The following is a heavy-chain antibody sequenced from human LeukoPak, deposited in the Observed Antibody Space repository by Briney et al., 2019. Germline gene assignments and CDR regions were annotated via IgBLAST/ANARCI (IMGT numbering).Heavy chain of an antibody. V-gene: IGHV3-48*02. Sequence: GGSLRLSCAASGFTFSSYSMNWDRQAPGKGLEWVSYISSSSSTIYYADSVKGRFTISRDNAKNSLYLQMNSLRDEDTAVYYCARDSHGRRVAVAGPLSYWGQGTLVTVS. CDR3: ARDSHGRRVAVAGPLSY. D-gene: IGHD6-19*01. J-gene: IGHJ4*02. CDR1: GFTFSSYS. CDR2: ISSSSSTI.